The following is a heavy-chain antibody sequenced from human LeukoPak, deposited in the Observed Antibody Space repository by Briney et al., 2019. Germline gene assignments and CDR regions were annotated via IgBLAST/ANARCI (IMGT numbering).Heavy chain of an antibody. CDR3: MRGGGNSWFDY. CDR1: GYTFTLHY. J-gene: IGHJ4*02. Sequence: GASVHVSFKASGYTFTLHYFHWVRQAPGQGLEWMGGINPNSGDTNFAQKFQGRVTMTRATSISTVYMELTSLRSDATALYYCMRGGGNSWFDYWGQGTLVSVSS. D-gene: IGHD6-13*01. CDR2: INPNSGDT. V-gene: IGHV1-2*02.